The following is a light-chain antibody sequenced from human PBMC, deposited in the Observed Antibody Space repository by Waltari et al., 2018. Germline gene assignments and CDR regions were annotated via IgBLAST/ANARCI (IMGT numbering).Light chain of an antibody. CDR2: KAS. V-gene: IGKV1-5*03. Sequence: DIQMTQSPSILSASIGDRVTITCRASQSISNWLAWYQQKPGKAPKLLIYKASTLESGVPSRFSGSGSGTEFTPTISSLQPDDFATYYCQQYNIYPYIFGHGTKLEIK. J-gene: IGKJ2*01. CDR1: QSISNW. CDR3: QQYNIYPYI.